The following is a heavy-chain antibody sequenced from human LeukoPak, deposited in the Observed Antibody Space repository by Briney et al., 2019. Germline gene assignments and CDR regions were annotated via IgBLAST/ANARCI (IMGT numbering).Heavy chain of an antibody. V-gene: IGHV3-23*01. CDR1: GFTFSSHA. CDR3: ARFDYNRYVAY. D-gene: IGHD4-11*01. CDR2: ISATGHNT. J-gene: IGHJ4*02. Sequence: GGSLRLSCAASGFTFSSHAMIWVRQAPGKGLEWVSPISATGHNTYYADSVKGRFTISRDNSKNTLYLQMNSLRADDTAVYYCARFDYNRYVAYWGQGTLVTVSS.